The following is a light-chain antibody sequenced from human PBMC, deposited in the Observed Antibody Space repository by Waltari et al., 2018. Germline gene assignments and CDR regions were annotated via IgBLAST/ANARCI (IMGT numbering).Light chain of an antibody. CDR2: GKN. J-gene: IGLJ1*01. CDR3: NSRDSNGNPFV. V-gene: IGLV3-19*01. Sequence: SSELTQDPAVSVALGQTVRITCQGDSPRYYYANLYRQKPGQAPLLVMYGKNNRPSGIPDRFSGSYSGDTASLTITGAQAEDEADYYCNSRDSNGNPFVFGPATKVTVL. CDR1: SPRYYY.